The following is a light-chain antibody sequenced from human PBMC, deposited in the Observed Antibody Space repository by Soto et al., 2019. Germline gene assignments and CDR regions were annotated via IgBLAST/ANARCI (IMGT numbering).Light chain of an antibody. CDR2: EVN. CDR3: SSYTTSNTYV. V-gene: IGLV2-14*01. Sequence: QSVLTQPASVSGSPGQSITFSCTRTSSDIGVYNYVSWYQQHPGKAPKLMIYEVNNRPSGVSNRFSGSKSGNTASLTISGLQAEDEADYYCSSYTTSNTYVFGTGTRSPS. CDR1: SSDIGVYNY. J-gene: IGLJ1*01.